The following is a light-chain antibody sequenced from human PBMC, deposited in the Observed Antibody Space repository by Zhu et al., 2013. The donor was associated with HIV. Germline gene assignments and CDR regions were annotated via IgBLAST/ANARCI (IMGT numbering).Light chain of an antibody. CDR3: QQYDSYPYT. V-gene: IGKV3-20*01. J-gene: IGKJ2*01. Sequence: EILLTQSPGTLSLSPGERATLSCRASQSVISNYLAWYQQKPGQSPRLLIYLASTRATGIPDRFSGSGSGTDFTLTINSLQPEDFAMYYCQQYDSYPYTFGQGTSLEIK. CDR2: LAS. CDR1: QSVISNY.